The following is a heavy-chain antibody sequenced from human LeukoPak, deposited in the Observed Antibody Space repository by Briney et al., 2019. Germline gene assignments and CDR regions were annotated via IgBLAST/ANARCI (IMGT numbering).Heavy chain of an antibody. CDR3: ARLLGYCSSTSCPHYGMDV. J-gene: IGHJ6*02. Sequence: GGSLRLSCAASGFTFSSYSMTWVRQAPGKGLEWVSSTSSSSSYIYYADSVKGRFTISRDNAKNSLYLQMNSLRAEDTAVYYCARLLGYCSSTSCPHYGMDVWGQGTTVTVSS. D-gene: IGHD2-2*01. CDR2: TSSSSSYI. CDR1: GFTFSSYS. V-gene: IGHV3-21*01.